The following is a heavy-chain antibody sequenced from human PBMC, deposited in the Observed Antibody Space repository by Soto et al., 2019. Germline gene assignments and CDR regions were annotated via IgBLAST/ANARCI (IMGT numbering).Heavy chain of an antibody. CDR1: GFTFSSYA. CDR3: ERGFLTLY. CDR2: ISYDGSNK. J-gene: IGHJ4*02. D-gene: IGHD3-10*01. V-gene: IGHV3-30-3*01. Sequence: GGSLRLSCAASGFTFSSYAMHWVRQAPGKGLEWVAVISYDGSNKYYADSVKGRFTISRDNSKNTLYLQMNSLRAEDTAVYYCERGFLTLYWGQGTLVTVS.